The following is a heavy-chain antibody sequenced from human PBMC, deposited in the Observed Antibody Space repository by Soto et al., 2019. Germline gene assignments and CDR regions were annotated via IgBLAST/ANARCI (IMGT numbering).Heavy chain of an antibody. Sequence: SETLSLTCAVSGYSISSGYYWGWIRPPPGKGLEWIGGIYHSGSTYYNPCLKSRVTISVDTSKNHFSLKLSSVTAADTAVHYCARDSGIGAGDESLGYYYFYGMDVWGQGTSVTVSS. CDR1: GYSISSGYY. CDR2: IYHSGST. CDR3: ARDSGIGAGDESLGYYYFYGMDV. V-gene: IGHV4-38-2*02. D-gene: IGHD6-13*01. J-gene: IGHJ6*02.